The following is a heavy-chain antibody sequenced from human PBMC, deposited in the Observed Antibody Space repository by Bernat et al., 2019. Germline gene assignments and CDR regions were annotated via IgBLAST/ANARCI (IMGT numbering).Heavy chain of an antibody. Sequence: EVQLVVSGGGLVKPGGSPRLSCAASGFTFGDYPMNLVRQTPGKGLEWISHIRDSNNYMSYADSVKGRLTISRDNARNSLYLQMNSLRAEDTAVYYCVRDDMWAFDFWCQGTLVTVSS. CDR3: VRDDMWAFDF. D-gene: IGHD1-26*01. CDR1: GFTFGDYP. J-gene: IGHJ4*02. CDR2: IRDSNNYM. V-gene: IGHV3-21*05.